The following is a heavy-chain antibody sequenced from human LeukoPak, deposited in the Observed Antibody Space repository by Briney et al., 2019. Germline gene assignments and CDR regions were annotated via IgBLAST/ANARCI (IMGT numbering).Heavy chain of an antibody. Sequence: PGGSLRLSCAASGFTFTMFSMNWLRQAPGKGLEWIAFIRRRSDTTYYADSVQGRFTISRDNAEDSVYLQMNSLRVEDTAVYYCARTYDFGIGPPGDAFDNWGQGTLVTVFS. CDR2: IRRRSDTT. J-gene: IGHJ3*02. V-gene: IGHV3-48*01. D-gene: IGHD3-3*01. CDR3: ARTYDFGIGPPGDAFDN. CDR1: GFTFTMFS.